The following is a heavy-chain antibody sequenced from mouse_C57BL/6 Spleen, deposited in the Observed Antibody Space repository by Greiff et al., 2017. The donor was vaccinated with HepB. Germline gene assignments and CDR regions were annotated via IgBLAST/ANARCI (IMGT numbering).Heavy chain of an antibody. J-gene: IGHJ1*03. CDR1: GYTFTSYW. CDR3: ARSTYYYGSSYPSYWYFDV. V-gene: IGHV1-7*01. CDR2: INPSSGYT. Sequence: VQLQQSGAELAKPGASVKLSCKASGYTFTSYWMHWVKQRPGQGLEWIGYINPSSGYTKYNQKFKDKATLTADKSSSTAYMQLSSLTYEDSAVYSCARSTYYYGSSYPSYWYFDVWGTGTTVTVSS. D-gene: IGHD1-1*01.